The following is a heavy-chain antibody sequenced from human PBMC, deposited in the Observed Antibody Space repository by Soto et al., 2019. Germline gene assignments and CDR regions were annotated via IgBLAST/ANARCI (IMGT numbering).Heavy chain of an antibody. J-gene: IGHJ5*02. Sequence: SVTLSLTCTVSGGSISSYYWSWIRQPPGKGLEWIGYIYYSGSTNYNPSLKSRVTISVDTSKNQFSLKLSSVTAADTAVYYCARHNGGRWFDPWGQGTLVTVSS. V-gene: IGHV4-59*08. CDR3: ARHNGGRWFDP. CDR1: GGSISSYY. CDR2: IYYSGST.